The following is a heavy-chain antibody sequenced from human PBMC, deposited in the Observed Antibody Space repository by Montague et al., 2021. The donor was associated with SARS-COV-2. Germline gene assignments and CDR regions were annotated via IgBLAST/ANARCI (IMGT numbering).Heavy chain of an antibody. D-gene: IGHD1-26*01. CDR2: ISYDGSNK. V-gene: IGHV3-30-3*01. J-gene: IGHJ3*02. Sequence: SLSLSCSASGFTFSSYAMHWVRQAPGKGLEWVAVISYDGSNKYYADSVKGRFTISRDNSKNTLYLQMNSLRAEDTAVYYCARAYSGSYFAAFDIWGQGTMVTVSS. CDR3: ARAYSGSYFAAFDI. CDR1: GFTFSSYA.